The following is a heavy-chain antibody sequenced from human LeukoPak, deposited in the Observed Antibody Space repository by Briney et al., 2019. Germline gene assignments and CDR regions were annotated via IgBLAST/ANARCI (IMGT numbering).Heavy chain of an antibody. CDR3: ASPRGYSGYDFDY. V-gene: IGHV4-34*01. Sequence: PSETLSLTCAVYGGTFSGYYWIWIRQPPGKGLEWIGEINHSGSTNYNPSLKSGVTISVDTSKNQFSLKLSSVTAADTAVYYCASPRGYSGYDFDYWGQGTLVTVSS. CDR2: INHSGST. CDR1: GGTFSGYY. D-gene: IGHD5-12*01. J-gene: IGHJ4*02.